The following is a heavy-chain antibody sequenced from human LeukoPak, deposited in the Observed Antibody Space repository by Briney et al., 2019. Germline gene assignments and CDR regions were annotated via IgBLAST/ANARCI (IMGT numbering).Heavy chain of an antibody. CDR3: AKDPNSSPMGLDY. Sequence: GGSLRLSCAASGFTFSSYAMSWVRQAPGKGLEWVSAISGSGGSTYYADSVKGRFTISRDNSKNTLCLQMNSLRAEDTAVYYCAKDPNSSPMGLDYWGQGTLVTVSS. D-gene: IGHD6-13*01. J-gene: IGHJ4*02. CDR2: ISGSGGST. CDR1: GFTFSSYA. V-gene: IGHV3-23*01.